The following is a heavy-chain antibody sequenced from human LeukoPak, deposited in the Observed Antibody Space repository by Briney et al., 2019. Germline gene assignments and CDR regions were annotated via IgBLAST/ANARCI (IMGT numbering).Heavy chain of an antibody. V-gene: IGHV1-69*13. Sequence: ASVKVSCKASGGTFSIYAISWVRQAPGQGLEWMGGIIPIFGTANYAQKFQGRVTITADESTSTAYMELNSLRAEDTAVYYCARDRWELLSNSYHYCGLDVWGQGTTVTVSS. CDR1: GGTFSIYA. CDR3: ARDRWELLSNSYHYCGLDV. J-gene: IGHJ6*02. D-gene: IGHD2-15*01. CDR2: IIPIFGTA.